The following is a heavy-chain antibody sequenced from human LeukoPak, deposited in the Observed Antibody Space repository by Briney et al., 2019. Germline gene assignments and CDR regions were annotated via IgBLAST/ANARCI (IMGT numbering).Heavy chain of an antibody. Sequence: GGSLRLSCAASGFTFDDYAMHWVRQAPGKGLEWVSGISWISGSIGYADSVKGRFTISRDNAKNSLYLQMNSLRAEDTALYYCAKDMGAYSSGPYYWGQGTLVTVSS. CDR3: AKDMGAYSSGPYY. CDR2: ISWISGSI. D-gene: IGHD6-19*01. J-gene: IGHJ4*02. CDR1: GFTFDDYA. V-gene: IGHV3-9*01.